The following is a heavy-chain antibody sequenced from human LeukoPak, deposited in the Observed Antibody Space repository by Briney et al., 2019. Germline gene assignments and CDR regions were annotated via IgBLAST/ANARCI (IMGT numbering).Heavy chain of an antibody. Sequence: GGSLRLSCAASGFTFSSSGIHWVRQAPGKGLEWVAVITYDGSNKYYADSVKGRFTISRDSSKNTLYLQMNSLRAEDTAVYYCVKDRGGITRDFDYWGQGTLVTVSS. CDR1: GFTFSSSG. D-gene: IGHD1/OR15-1a*01. J-gene: IGHJ4*02. V-gene: IGHV3-30*18. CDR3: VKDRGGITRDFDY. CDR2: ITYDGSNK.